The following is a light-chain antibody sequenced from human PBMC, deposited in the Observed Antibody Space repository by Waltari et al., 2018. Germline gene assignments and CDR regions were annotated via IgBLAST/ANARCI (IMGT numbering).Light chain of an antibody. J-gene: IGKJ1*01. CDR3: QQYNDWPWT. CDR2: DVS. V-gene: IGKV3-15*01. Sequence: ETVMTQSPASLSVSPGGRAPLSCRARQRVSEKLAWYQQKPGQAPRLLMYDVSSRANGVPARFSGGGSGTDFTLTISSLQSEDFAIYYCQQYNDWPWTFGQGTKVEIK. CDR1: QRVSEK.